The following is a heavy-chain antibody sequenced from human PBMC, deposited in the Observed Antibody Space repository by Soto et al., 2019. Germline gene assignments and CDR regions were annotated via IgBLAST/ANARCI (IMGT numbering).Heavy chain of an antibody. CDR3: ARFPTYYDFWSGYYTPVGYYYYGMDV. CDR2: IYYSGST. Sequence: PSETLSLTCTVSGGSISSGGYYWSWIRQHPGKGLEWIGYIYYSGSTYYNPSLKSRVTISVDTSKNQFSLKLSSVTAADTAVYYCARFPTYYDFWSGYYTPVGYYYYGMDVWGQGTTVTVSS. D-gene: IGHD3-3*01. J-gene: IGHJ6*02. CDR1: GGSISSGGYY. V-gene: IGHV4-31*03.